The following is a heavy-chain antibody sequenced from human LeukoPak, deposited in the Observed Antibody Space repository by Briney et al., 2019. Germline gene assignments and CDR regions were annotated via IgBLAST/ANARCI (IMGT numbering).Heavy chain of an antibody. CDR3: ARQGTYSSTIGMGY. J-gene: IGHJ4*02. CDR2: INPSGGST. Sequence: ASVKVSCKASGYTFNNHYMYWVRQAPGQGLEWMGVINPSGGSTSYAQKFQGRVTMTRDTSTRTVYMEVNSLRSEDTAVYYCARQGTYSSTIGMGYWGQGTLVTVSS. CDR1: GYTFNNHY. V-gene: IGHV1-46*02. D-gene: IGHD6-19*01.